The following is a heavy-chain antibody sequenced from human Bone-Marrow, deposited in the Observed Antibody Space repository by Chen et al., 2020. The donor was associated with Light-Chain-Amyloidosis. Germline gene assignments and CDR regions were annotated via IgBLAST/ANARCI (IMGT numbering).Heavy chain of an antibody. CDR1: GCIFNKYA. J-gene: IGHJ1*01. Sequence: QVQLVESGGGGGERGGEGRRGGEDYGCIFNKYAMHWVRQAPGKGLEWVAGVSHGGTKKFHADDVKGRFTISGDNPENTLYLQMDSLRTEDTAIYYCARESSAGGEASGFDGGGQGALVTVSS. D-gene: IGHD2-21*01. CDR3: ARESSAGGEASGFDG. CDR2: VSHGGTKK. V-gene: IGHV3-30-3*01.